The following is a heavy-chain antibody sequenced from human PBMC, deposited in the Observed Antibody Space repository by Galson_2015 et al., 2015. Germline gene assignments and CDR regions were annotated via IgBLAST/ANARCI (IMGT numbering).Heavy chain of an antibody. D-gene: IGHD5-12*01. CDR2: IYWDDDK. CDR3: AHRDNGYAFRDN. Sequence: PALVKPTQTLTLTCTFSGFSLSTTGVSGGWIRQPPGKALEWLELIYWDDDKRYSAPLKTRLTITKDTSKNQVVLTMTNMDPVDTATYFCAHRDNGYAFRDNWGQGMLVTVSS. V-gene: IGHV2-5*02. CDR1: GFSLSTTGVS. J-gene: IGHJ4*02.